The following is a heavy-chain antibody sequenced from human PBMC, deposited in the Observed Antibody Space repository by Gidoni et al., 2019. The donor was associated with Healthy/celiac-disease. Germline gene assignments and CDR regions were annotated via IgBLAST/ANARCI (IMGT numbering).Heavy chain of an antibody. J-gene: IGHJ4*02. CDR2: IWYDGSNK. CDR1: GFTFSSYG. D-gene: IGHD4-17*01. Sequence: QVQLVESGGGVVQPGRSLRLSCAASGFTFSSYGMHWVRQAPGKGLELVAVIWYDGSNKYYADSVKGRFTISRDNSKNTLYLQMNSLRAEDTAVYYCAMGADYGGNSALGYWGQGTLVTVSS. V-gene: IGHV3-33*01. CDR3: AMGADYGGNSALGY.